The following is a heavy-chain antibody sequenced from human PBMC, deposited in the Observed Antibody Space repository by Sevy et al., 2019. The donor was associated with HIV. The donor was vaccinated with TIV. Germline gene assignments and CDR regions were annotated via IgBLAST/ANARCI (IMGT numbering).Heavy chain of an antibody. CDR1: GFTFSSYA. Sequence: GGSLRLSCAASGFTFSSYAMSWVRQAPGKGLEWVSAISGSGGSTYYADSVKDRFTISRDNSKNTLYLQMNSLRAEDTAVYYCATDVNTRYDSSGYYRADYWGQGTLVTVSS. CDR3: ATDVNTRYDSSGYYRADY. J-gene: IGHJ4*02. V-gene: IGHV3-23*01. D-gene: IGHD3-22*01. CDR2: ISGSGGST.